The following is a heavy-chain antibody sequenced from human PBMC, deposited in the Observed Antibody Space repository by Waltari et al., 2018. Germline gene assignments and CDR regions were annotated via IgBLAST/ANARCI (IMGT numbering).Heavy chain of an antibody. Sequence: QVQLVQSGAEVKKPGASVKVSCKASGYTFTSYAMHWVRQAPGQRLEWMGWINAGNGNTKYSQKFQGRVTITRDTSASTAYMELNSLRAEDTAVYYCARDLPVDYWGQGTLVTVSS. CDR3: ARDLPVDY. CDR2: INAGNGNT. CDR1: GYTFTSYA. J-gene: IGHJ4*02. V-gene: IGHV1-3*01.